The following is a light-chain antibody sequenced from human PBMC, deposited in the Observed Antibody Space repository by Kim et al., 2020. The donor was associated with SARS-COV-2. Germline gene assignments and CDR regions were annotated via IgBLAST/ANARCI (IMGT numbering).Light chain of an antibody. V-gene: IGLV1-47*01. J-gene: IGLJ1*01. CDR1: SSNIGNNY. CDR2: RND. CDR3: AAWDDSLSGQV. Sequence: GQSVSLSCSGSSSNIGNNYVHWYQQLPGTAPQLLIYRNDQRPSGVPDRFSGSKSGTSASLAISGLRSEDEADYYCAAWDDSLSGQVFGTGTKVTVL.